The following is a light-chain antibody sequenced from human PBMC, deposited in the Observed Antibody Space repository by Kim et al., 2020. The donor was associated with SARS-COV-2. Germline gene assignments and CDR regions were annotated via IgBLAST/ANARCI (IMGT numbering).Light chain of an antibody. J-gene: IGKJ1*01. V-gene: IGKV1D-16*01. CDR1: QGISSS. CDR2: AAS. Sequence: DIQMTQSPSSLSASVGDRVTITCRASQGISSSLAWYQHKPDKAPKSLIYAASNLQSGVPSRFSGSGSGTDFTLTISSLQPEDFATYYCEEYDSYPRTFSQGTTVDIK. CDR3: EEYDSYPRT.